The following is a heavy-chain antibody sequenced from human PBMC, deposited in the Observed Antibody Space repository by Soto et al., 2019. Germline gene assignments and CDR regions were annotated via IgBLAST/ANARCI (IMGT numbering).Heavy chain of an antibody. CDR1: GFTFCSYG. V-gene: IGHV3-33*01. J-gene: IGHJ4*02. D-gene: IGHD3-10*01. CDR2: IWYDGSNK. CDR3: ARGLRYYYGSVSYYSPPRQPYFFDY. Sequence: GGSLRLSCAASGFTFCSYGMHWVRQAPGKGLEWVAVIWYDGSNKYYADSVKGRFTISRDNSKNTLYLQMNSLRAEDTPVYYCARGLRYYYGSVSYYSPPRQPYFFDYWGQRTLVTVSS.